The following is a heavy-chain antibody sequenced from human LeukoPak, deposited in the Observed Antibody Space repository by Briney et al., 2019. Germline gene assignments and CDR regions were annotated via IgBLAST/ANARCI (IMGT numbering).Heavy chain of an antibody. V-gene: IGHV3-11*04. CDR2: ISSSGSTK. J-gene: IGHJ4*02. CDR3: STAKFDN. Sequence: GGSLRLSCAGSGFSFSDSYMSWVRQAPGKGLEWISYISSSGSTKYYADSVQGRFTISRDNAKKSLYLQMNSLRAEDTAVYYCSTAKFDNWGQGTLVTVSS. CDR1: GFSFSDSY.